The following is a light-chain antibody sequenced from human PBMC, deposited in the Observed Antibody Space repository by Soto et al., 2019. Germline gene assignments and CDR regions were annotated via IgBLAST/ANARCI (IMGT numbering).Light chain of an antibody. CDR2: DVT. CDR1: SSDVGGYNY. V-gene: IGLV2-8*01. Sequence: QSVLTQPPSASGSPGQSVTISRTGTSSDVGGYNYVSWYQQHPGKAPKLMIYDVTKRPSGVPDRFSGSKSGNTASLTVSGLLAEDEADYYCSSYAGTHIVFGTGTKVTVL. CDR3: SSYAGTHIV. J-gene: IGLJ1*01.